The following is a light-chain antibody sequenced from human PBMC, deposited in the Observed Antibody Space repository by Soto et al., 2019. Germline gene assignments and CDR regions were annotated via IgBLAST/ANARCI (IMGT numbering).Light chain of an antibody. J-gene: IGKJ2*01. CDR2: AAS. V-gene: IGKV1-39*01. CDR1: QSISSY. Sequence: DIPMTQSPSSLSASVGDRVTITCRASQSISSYLIWYQQKPGKAPKLLIYAASSLHSGVPSRFSGSGSGTDFTLTISRLQPEDFAIYYCQQSDNTPGNTFGQGTRLEIK. CDR3: QQSDNTPGNT.